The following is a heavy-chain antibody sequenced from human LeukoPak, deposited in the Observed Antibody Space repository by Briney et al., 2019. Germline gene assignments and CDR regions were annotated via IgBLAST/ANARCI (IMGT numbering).Heavy chain of an antibody. Sequence: ASVKVSCKASGGTFSSYAISWVRQAPGQGLEWMGRIIPILGIANYAQKFQGRVTITADKSTSTAYMELSSLRSEDTAVYCCARDPRRDGYTGYWGQGTLVTVSS. CDR2: IIPILGIA. D-gene: IGHD5-24*01. CDR1: GGTFSSYA. V-gene: IGHV1-69*04. J-gene: IGHJ4*02. CDR3: ARDPRRDGYTGY.